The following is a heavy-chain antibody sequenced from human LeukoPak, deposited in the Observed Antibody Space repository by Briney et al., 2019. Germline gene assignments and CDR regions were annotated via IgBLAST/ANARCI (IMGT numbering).Heavy chain of an antibody. J-gene: IGHJ4*02. CDR3: ARARHLCFDY. CDR2: IYYSGST. Sequence: SETLSLTCTVSGGSISSSSYYWSWIRQPPGKGLEWIGYIYYSGSTNYNPSLKSRVTISVDTSKNQFSLKLSSVTAADTAVYYCARARHLCFDYWGQGTLVTVSS. CDR1: GGSISSSSYY. V-gene: IGHV4-61*05. D-gene: IGHD3-10*02.